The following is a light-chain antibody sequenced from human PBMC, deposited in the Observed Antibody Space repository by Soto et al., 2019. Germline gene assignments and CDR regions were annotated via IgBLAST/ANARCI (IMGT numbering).Light chain of an antibody. Sequence: QSVLTQPPSVSAAPGQTVTISCSGGSFNIGNNYVSWYQHLPGTAPKLLIYDNNNRPSEIPDRFSGSKSGTSATLGITGLQTGDEADYYCGTWDSSLSSWVFGGGTKLTVL. CDR3: GTWDSSLSSWV. V-gene: IGLV1-51*01. CDR1: SFNIGNNY. CDR2: DNN. J-gene: IGLJ3*02.